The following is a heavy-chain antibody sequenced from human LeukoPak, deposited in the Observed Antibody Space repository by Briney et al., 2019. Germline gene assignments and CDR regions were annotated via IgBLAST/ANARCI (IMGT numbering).Heavy chain of an antibody. J-gene: IGHJ4*02. CDR2: ISGSGGST. D-gene: IGHD6-19*01. V-gene: IGHV3-23*01. CDR1: GLTFSTSA. CDR3: ASSLEGHFGWYRDY. Sequence: GGSLRLSCAASGLTFSTSAMSWVRQAPGRGLERVSSISGSGGSTYYAGSVKGRFTISRDNSKNTLYLQMNSLRADDTAIYYCASSLEGHFGWYRDYWGQGTLVTVSS.